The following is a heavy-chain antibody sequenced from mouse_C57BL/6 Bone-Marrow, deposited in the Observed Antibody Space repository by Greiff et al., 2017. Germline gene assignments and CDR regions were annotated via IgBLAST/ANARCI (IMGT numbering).Heavy chain of an antibody. D-gene: IGHD1-1*01. CDR2: IDPEDGDT. Sequence: EVQLQQSGAELVRPGASVKLSCTASGFNIKDYYMHWVKQRPEQGLEWIGRIDPEDGDTEYAPKFQGKATMTADTSSNTAYLQLSSLTSEDTAVYYCTTGDYYGSSKYYYAMDYWGLGTSVTVSS. CDR3: TTGDYYGSSKYYYAMDY. CDR1: GFNIKDYY. J-gene: IGHJ4*01. V-gene: IGHV14-1*01.